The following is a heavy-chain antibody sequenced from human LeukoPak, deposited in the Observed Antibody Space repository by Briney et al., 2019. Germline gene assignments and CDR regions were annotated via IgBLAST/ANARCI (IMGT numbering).Heavy chain of an antibody. V-gene: IGHV1-18*01. CDR2: ISAYNGNT. D-gene: IGHD1-26*01. CDR3: ARAAGNSGGSPPFDY. CDR1: GYTFTSYG. Sequence: ASVKVSCKASGYTFTSYGISWVRQAPGQGLEWMGWISAYNGNTNYAQKLQGRVTMTTDTSTSTAYMELRSLRSDDTAVYNCARAAGNSGGSPPFDYGAQGPLVTVSS. J-gene: IGHJ4*02.